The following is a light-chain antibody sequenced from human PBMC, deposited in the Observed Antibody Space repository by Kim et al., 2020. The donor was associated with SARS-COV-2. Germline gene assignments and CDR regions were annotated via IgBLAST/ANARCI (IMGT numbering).Light chain of an antibody. Sequence: EIVLTQSPATLSLSPGERATLSCRASQSVSSYLAWYQQKPGQAPRLLIYDVSNRATGIPARFIGSGSGTDFTLTISSLEPEDFAVYYCQQRSNWPPGATFGQGTKLEI. J-gene: IGKJ2*01. CDR2: DVS. CDR3: QQRSNWPPGAT. V-gene: IGKV3-11*01. CDR1: QSVSSY.